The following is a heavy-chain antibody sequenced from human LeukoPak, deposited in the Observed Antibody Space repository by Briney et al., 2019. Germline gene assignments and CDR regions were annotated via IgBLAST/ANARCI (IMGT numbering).Heavy chain of an antibody. V-gene: IGHV3-30*18. CDR3: AKDRSVLRYFDPPDY. D-gene: IGHD3-9*01. J-gene: IGHJ4*02. CDR2: ISYDGSNK. Sequence: GGSLRLSCAASGFTFSSYGMHWVRQAPGKGLEWVAVISYDGSNKYYADSVKGRFTISRDNSKNTLYLQMNSLRAEDTAVYYCAKDRSVLRYFDPPDYWGQGTLVTVSS. CDR1: GFTFSSYG.